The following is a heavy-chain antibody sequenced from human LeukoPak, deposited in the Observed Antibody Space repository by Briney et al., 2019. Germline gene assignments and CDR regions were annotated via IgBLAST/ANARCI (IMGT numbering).Heavy chain of an antibody. J-gene: IGHJ4*02. V-gene: IGHV3-30*02. CDR2: IRYDGSNK. CDR3: ASAGLVYSSGWYLETPFDY. D-gene: IGHD6-13*01. Sequence: GGSLRLSCAASGFTFSSYGMHWVRPAPGKGLEWVAFIRYDGSNKYYADSVKGRFTISRDNPKNTLYLQMNSLRAEDTAVYYCASAGLVYSSGWYLETPFDYWGQGTLVTVSS. CDR1: GFTFSSYG.